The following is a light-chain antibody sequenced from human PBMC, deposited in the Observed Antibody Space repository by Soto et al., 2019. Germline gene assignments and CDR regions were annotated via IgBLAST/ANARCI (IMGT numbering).Light chain of an antibody. CDR3: ASWDDSLSGVL. Sequence: QSVLTQPPLASGTPGQKVTISCSGSSSNIGSNPVHWYQQLPGTAPQLLIHNNNQRPSRVPDRFSGSKSGTSASLAISGLQSEDEADYYCASWDDSLSGVLFGGGTKLTVL. CDR1: SSNIGSNP. V-gene: IGLV1-44*01. J-gene: IGLJ2*01. CDR2: NNN.